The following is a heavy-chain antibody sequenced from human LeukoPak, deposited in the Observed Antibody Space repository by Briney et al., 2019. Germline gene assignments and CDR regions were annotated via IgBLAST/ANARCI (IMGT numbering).Heavy chain of an antibody. CDR3: ANSLTPTSGHDPTVAEGVDY. Sequence: GGSLRLSCAASGFTFSSYGMHWVRQAPGKGLEWVAVISYDGSNKYYADSVKGRFTISRDNSKNTLYLQMNSLRAEDTAVYYCANSLTPTSGHDPTVAEGVDYWGQGTLVTVSS. V-gene: IGHV3-30*18. D-gene: IGHD5-12*01. CDR2: ISYDGSNK. J-gene: IGHJ4*02. CDR1: GFTFSSYG.